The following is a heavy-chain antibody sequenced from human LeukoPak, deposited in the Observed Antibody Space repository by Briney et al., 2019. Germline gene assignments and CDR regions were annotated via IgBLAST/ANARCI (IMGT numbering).Heavy chain of an antibody. D-gene: IGHD5-18*01. J-gene: IGHJ4*02. CDR1: GYSISSGYY. Sequence: SETLSLTCTVSGYSISSGYYWGWIRQPPGKGLEWIGTMYHTGISYYNPSLKSRVTISVDTSKNQFSLKVTSVTAADTAVYYCARAPPDTAMVTFDYWGQGTLVTVSS. CDR2: MYHTGIS. CDR3: ARAPPDTAMVTFDY. V-gene: IGHV4-38-2*02.